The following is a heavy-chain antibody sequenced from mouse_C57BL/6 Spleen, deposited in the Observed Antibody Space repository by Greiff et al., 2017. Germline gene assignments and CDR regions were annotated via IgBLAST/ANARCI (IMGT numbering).Heavy chain of an antibody. CDR3: ARGGEYFDY. CDR1: GYAFSSSW. V-gene: IGHV1-82*01. J-gene: IGHJ2*01. Sequence: QVHVKQSGPELVKPGASVKISCKASGYAFSSSWMNWVKQRPGKGLEWIGRIYPGDGDTNYNGKFKGKATLTADKSSSTAYMQLSSLTSEDSAVYFCARGGEYFDYWGQGTTLTVSS. CDR2: IYPGDGDT.